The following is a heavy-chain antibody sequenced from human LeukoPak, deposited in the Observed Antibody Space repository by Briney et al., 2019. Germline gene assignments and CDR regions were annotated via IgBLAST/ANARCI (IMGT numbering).Heavy chain of an antibody. V-gene: IGHV5-51*01. CDR3: ARLHCSGANCYSGSAYYFDY. CDR2: IYLGDSDI. Sequence: GESLKISCKGSGYSFTTYWIAWVRQMPGGGQGWMGIIYLGDSDIKYSPSFQGQVTISADRSISTAFLQWSSLKASDTAMYYCARLHCSGANCYSGSAYYFDYWGQGTLVTVSS. CDR1: GYSFTTYW. J-gene: IGHJ4*02. D-gene: IGHD2-15*01.